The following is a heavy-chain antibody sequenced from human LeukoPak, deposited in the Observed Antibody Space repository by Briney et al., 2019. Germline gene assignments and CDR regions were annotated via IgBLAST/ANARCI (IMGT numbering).Heavy chain of an antibody. D-gene: IGHD3-16*01. CDR3: ARGPIYLWLYYGMDV. Sequence: GRSLRFSCTASGFTFRDHAMTWVRQAPGKGLEWVSFIRSQAYGGTEEYAASVQGRFTISRDDSYSIAYLQMNSLKTEDTAVYYCARGPIYLWLYYGMDVWGQGTTVIVSS. J-gene: IGHJ6*02. CDR1: GFTFRDHA. CDR2: IRSQAYGGTE. V-gene: IGHV3-49*04.